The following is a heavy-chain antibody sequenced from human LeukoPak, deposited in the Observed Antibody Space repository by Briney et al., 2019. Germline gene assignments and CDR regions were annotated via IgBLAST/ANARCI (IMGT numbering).Heavy chain of an antibody. J-gene: IGHJ4*02. V-gene: IGHV3-30*18. CDR1: GFTFSSYV. CDR3: AKDFGYGDYFDH. D-gene: IGHD4-17*01. CDR2: ISYDGSNK. Sequence: RSLRLSCAASGFTFSSYVVHWVGQAPGKGLEGLAVISYDGSNKYYADSVKGRFTISRDNSKITLYLQMNSLRAEDTAVYYCAKDFGYGDYFDHWGQGTLVTVSS.